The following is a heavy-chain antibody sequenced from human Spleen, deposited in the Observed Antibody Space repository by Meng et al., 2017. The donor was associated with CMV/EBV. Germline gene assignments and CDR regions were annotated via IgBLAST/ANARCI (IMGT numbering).Heavy chain of an antibody. Sequence: GGSLRLSCAASGFTFSSYWMSWVRQAPGKGLEWVSLIYSGGTSTYYADSVKGRFTISRDDSKHTLYLQMNSLRAEDTAIYYCVKDPLEGFDYWGQGALVTVSS. CDR2: IYSGGTST. V-gene: IGHV3-23*03. CDR1: GFTFSSYW. CDR3: VKDPLEGFDY. J-gene: IGHJ4*02.